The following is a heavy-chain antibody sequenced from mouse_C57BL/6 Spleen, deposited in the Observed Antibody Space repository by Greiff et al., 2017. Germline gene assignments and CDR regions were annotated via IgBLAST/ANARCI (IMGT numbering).Heavy chain of an antibody. CDR1: GYTFTSYW. D-gene: IGHD2-4*01. V-gene: IGHV1-61*01. J-gene: IGHJ4*01. Sequence: QVQLQQPGAELVRPGSSVKLSCTASGYTFTSYWLAWVKQRPGQGLEWIGNIYPSDSETHYNQKFKDKATLTVDKSSSTAYIQLSSLTSEDSAVYYCARDDYDGGVYAMDYWGQGTSVTVSS. CDR2: IYPSDSET. CDR3: ARDDYDGGVYAMDY.